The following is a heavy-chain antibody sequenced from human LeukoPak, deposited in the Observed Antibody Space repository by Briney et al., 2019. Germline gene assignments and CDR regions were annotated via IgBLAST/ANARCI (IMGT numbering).Heavy chain of an antibody. J-gene: IGHJ4*02. CDR2: ISIGGTT. Sequence: GGSLRLSCAASGFTFSSYAMSWVRQAPGKGLEWVSAISIGGTTYYADSVKGRFTISRDNSKNTVSLQVDSLRAEDTALYYCAKTEREGTGWYGKNGYWGQGTLVTVSS. V-gene: IGHV3-23*01. D-gene: IGHD6-19*01. CDR3: AKTEREGTGWYGKNGY. CDR1: GFTFSSYA.